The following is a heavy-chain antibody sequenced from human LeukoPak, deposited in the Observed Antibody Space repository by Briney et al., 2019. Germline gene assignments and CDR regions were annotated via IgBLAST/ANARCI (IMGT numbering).Heavy chain of an antibody. J-gene: IGHJ5*02. CDR2: IYHSGST. V-gene: IGHV4-38-2*02. Sequence: SETLSLTCTVSGYSISSGYYWGWIRQPPGKGLEWIGSIYHSGSTYYNPSLKSRVTISVDTPKNQFSLKLSSVTAADTAVYYCARDSYYYDSSGYYSGWFDPWGQGTLVTVSS. CDR1: GYSISSGYY. D-gene: IGHD3-22*01. CDR3: ARDSYYYDSSGYYSGWFDP.